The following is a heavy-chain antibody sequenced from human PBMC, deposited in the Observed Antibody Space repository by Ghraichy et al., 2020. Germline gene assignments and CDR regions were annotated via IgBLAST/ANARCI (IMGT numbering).Heavy chain of an antibody. Sequence: SGPTLVKPTETLTLTCTVSGFSLSNARMGVSWIRQPPGKALEWLAHIFSNDEKSYSTSLKSRLTISKDTSKSQVVLTMTNMDPVDTATYYCARIFSGTSDYGDYRPQAFDYWGQGTLVTVSS. V-gene: IGHV2-26*01. J-gene: IGHJ4*02. D-gene: IGHD4-17*01. CDR1: GFSLSNARMG. CDR2: IFSNDEK. CDR3: ARIFSGTSDYGDYRPQAFDY.